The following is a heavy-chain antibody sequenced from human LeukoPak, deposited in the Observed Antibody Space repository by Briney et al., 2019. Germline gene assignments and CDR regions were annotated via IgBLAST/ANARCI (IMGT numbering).Heavy chain of an antibody. Sequence: GGSLRLSCAASGFTFSSYSMNWVRQAPGKGLEWVSSISSSSSYIYYADSVKGRFTISRDNAKNSLFLQMISLIAEDTAVYYCARVGYSGNAKDYWGQGTLVTVSS. CDR3: ARVGYSGNAKDY. CDR1: GFTFSSYS. D-gene: IGHD4-23*01. CDR2: ISSSSSYI. V-gene: IGHV3-21*01. J-gene: IGHJ4*02.